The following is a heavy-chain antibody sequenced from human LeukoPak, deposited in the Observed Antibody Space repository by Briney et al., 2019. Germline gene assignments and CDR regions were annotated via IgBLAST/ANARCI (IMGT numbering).Heavy chain of an antibody. CDR2: IYYSGST. J-gene: IGHJ4*02. CDR3: ARVDYDSSGYFDY. V-gene: IGHV4-59*01. D-gene: IGHD3-22*01. Sequence: SETLSLTCTVPGGSFSSYYWSWIRQPPGKGLVWIGYIYYSGSTNYNPSLKSRVTMSIDTSKNQFSLKVTSVTAADTAVYYCARVDYDSSGYFDYWGQGTLVTVSS. CDR1: GGSFSSYY.